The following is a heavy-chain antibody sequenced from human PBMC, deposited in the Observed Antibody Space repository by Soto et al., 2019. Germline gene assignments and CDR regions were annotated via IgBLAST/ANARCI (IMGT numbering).Heavy chain of an antibody. J-gene: IGHJ6*02. V-gene: IGHV3-30-3*01. D-gene: IGHD3-10*01. CDR2: ISYDGSNK. CDR1: GFTFSSYA. CDR3: ARTRGVRGGRYYYGMDV. Sequence: QVQLVESGGGVVQPGRSLRLSCAASGFTFSSYAMHWVRQAPGKGLEWVAVISYDGSNKYYADSVKGRFTISRDNSKNTLYLQMNSLRAEDTAVYYCARTRGVRGGRYYYGMDVWGHGATVTVSS.